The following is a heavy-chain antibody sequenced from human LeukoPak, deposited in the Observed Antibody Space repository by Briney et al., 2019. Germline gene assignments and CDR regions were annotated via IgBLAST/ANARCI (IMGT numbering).Heavy chain of an antibody. V-gene: IGHV4-38-2*02. CDR2: IYHSGST. J-gene: IGHJ4*02. D-gene: IGHD5-24*01. CDR1: GYSISSGYY. Sequence: SETLSLTCTVSGYSISSGYYWGWIRQPPGKGLEWIGSIYHSGSTYYNPSLKSRVTISVDTSKNQFSLKLSSVTAADTAVYYCARHPRSRDGYNYPDYWGQGTLVTVSS. CDR3: ARHPRSRDGYNYPDY.